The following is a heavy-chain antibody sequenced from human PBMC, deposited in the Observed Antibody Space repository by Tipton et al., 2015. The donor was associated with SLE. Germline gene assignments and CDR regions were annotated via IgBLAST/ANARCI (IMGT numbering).Heavy chain of an antibody. J-gene: IGHJ3*02. V-gene: IGHV4-34*10. Sequence: TLSLTCAVSGGSFNGYSWSWVRQSPGKGLEWIGEISHSRTTNYNPSLKSRVSMPLDTSTNQFSLRLSSVTAADTAVYYCARPFTYCGGDCSPFAFDIWGQGTLVTVSS. CDR2: ISHSRTT. D-gene: IGHD2-21*02. CDR3: ARPFTYCGGDCSPFAFDI. CDR1: GGSFNGYS.